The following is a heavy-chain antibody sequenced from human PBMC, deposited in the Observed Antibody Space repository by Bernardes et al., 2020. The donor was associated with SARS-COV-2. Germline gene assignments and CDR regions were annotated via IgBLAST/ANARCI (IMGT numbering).Heavy chain of an antibody. Sequence: GGSLRLSCAASGFTVSSNHMSWVRQAPGKGLEWVSVIYSGDNTYYADSVKGRFTISRDKSKNTLYLQVNSLRAEDTAVYYCARGDYYYYAMDVWGQGTTVTVSS. CDR2: IYSGDNT. CDR3: ARGDYYYYAMDV. J-gene: IGHJ6*02. CDR1: GFTVSSNH. V-gene: IGHV3-66*01.